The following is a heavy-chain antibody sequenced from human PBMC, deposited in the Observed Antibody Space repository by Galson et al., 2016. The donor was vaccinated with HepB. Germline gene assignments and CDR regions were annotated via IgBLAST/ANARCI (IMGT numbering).Heavy chain of an antibody. CDR1: GFTFSKYG. CDR2: DSMDGRRK. D-gene: IGHD2/OR15-2a*01. Sequence: SLRLSCAASGFTFSKYGMHWVRQAPGKGLEWVAADSMDGRRKFYADSVKGRFTISRDNSNNMLFLQMSSLRPDDTAVYYCAKRHEYCPPVGCSADYWGQGTLVFVSS. J-gene: IGHJ4*02. CDR3: AKRHEYCPPVGCSADY. V-gene: IGHV3-30*18.